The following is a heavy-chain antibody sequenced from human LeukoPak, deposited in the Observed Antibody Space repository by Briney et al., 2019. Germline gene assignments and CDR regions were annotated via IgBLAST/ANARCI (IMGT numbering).Heavy chain of an antibody. V-gene: IGHV4-59*12. CDR2: IYYRGSA. CDR3: ARDNGKLRFDP. J-gene: IGHJ5*02. CDR1: GGSISTYY. Sequence: PSETLSLTCTVSGGSISTYYWTWIRQPPGKGLEWIGYIYYRGSANYNPSLKSRLTISVDTSKNQLSLKLSSVTAADTAVYYCARDNGKLRFDPWGQGTLVTVSS. D-gene: IGHD1-1*01.